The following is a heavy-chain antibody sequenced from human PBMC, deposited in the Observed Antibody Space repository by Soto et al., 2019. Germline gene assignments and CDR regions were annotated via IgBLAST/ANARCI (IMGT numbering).Heavy chain of an antibody. V-gene: IGHV4-30-2*01. Sequence: SEPLPLTCAVSGGSISGGGYSWSWIRQPPGKGLEWIGYIYHSGSTYYNPSLKSRVTISVDRSKNQFSLKLSSVTAADTAVYYCARTPDIWGQGTMVTVS. J-gene: IGHJ3*02. CDR3: ARTPDI. CDR2: IYHSGST. CDR1: GGSISGGGYS.